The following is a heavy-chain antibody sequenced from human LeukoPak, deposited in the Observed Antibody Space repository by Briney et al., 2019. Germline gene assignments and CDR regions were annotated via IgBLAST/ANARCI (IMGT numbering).Heavy chain of an antibody. CDR3: AGGDYYDSSGYYQRTLVY. CDR1: GYTFTSYD. CDR2: MNPNSGNT. V-gene: IGHV1-8*01. J-gene: IGHJ4*02. Sequence: SVKVSCKASGYTFTSYDINWVRQATGQGLEWMGWMNPNSGNTGYAQKFQGRVTMTRNTSISTAYMELSSLRSEDTAVYYCAGGDYYDSSGYYQRTLVYWGQGTLVTVSS. D-gene: IGHD3-22*01.